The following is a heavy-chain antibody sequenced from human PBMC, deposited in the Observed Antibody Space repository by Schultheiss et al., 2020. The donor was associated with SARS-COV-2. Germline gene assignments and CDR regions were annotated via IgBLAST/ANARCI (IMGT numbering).Heavy chain of an antibody. CDR1: GFSFSDYA. D-gene: IGHD3-22*01. CDR2: ITSSSSTI. J-gene: IGHJ4*02. V-gene: IGHV3-48*01. Sequence: GGSLRLSCAASGFSFSDYAMNWVRQAPGKGLEWVSYITSSSSTIYYADSVKGRFTISRDNSKNTLYLEMNSLRAEDTAVYYCARDQDYYDSSGYGYWGQGTLVTVSS. CDR3: ARDQDYYDSSGYGY.